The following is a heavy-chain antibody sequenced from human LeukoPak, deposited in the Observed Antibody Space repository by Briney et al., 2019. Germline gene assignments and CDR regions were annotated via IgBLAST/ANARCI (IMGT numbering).Heavy chain of an antibody. Sequence: ASVKVSCRASGYTFTSYDINWVRQATGQGLEWMGWMNPNSGNTGYAQKFQGRVTMTRNTSISTAYMELSSLRSEDTAVYYCARGGETTDYYYGMDVWGQGTTVTVSS. V-gene: IGHV1-8*01. CDR1: GYTFTSYD. CDR2: MNPNSGNT. D-gene: IGHD4-11*01. CDR3: ARGGETTDYYYGMDV. J-gene: IGHJ6*02.